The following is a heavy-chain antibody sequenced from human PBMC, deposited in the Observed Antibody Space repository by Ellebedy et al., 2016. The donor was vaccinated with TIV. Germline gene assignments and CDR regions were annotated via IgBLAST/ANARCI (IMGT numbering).Heavy chain of an antibody. Sequence: GGSLRLXCTTSGFTFSAYWMHWVRQAPGKGLVYVSHINRNGGDTNYADSVKGRFTVSRDNAKNTLSLQMNSLRADDTAVYYCAREGIESALDFWGQGTLVTVSS. CDR2: INRNGGDT. J-gene: IGHJ4*02. CDR1: GFTFSAYW. V-gene: IGHV3-74*01. CDR3: AREGIESALDF. D-gene: IGHD2-15*01.